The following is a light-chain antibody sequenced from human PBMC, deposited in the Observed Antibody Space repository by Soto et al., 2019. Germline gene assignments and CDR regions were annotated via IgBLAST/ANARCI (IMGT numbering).Light chain of an antibody. CDR3: QQSYSTPPIT. CDR1: QSISSY. J-gene: IGKJ5*01. CDR2: AAS. Sequence: DIQMTQSPSSLSASVGERVTITCRASQSISSYLNWYQQKPGKAPKLLIYAASSLQSGVLSRFTGSRSGTDFTLTIISLQPKDFETYYCQQSYSTPPITFGQGTRLEIK. V-gene: IGKV1-39*01.